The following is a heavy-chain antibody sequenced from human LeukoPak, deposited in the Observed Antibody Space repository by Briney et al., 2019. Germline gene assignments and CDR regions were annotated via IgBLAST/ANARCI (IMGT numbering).Heavy chain of an antibody. Sequence: PGGSLRLSCTASGFTFNSYAMSWVRQAPGKGLEWVSAISGTGGSTYYADSVKGRFTISRDNPKNTLYLQMNSLRTEDTAVYYCAKDVVVVPAAMGVSNWFDPWGQGTLVTVSS. J-gene: IGHJ5*02. V-gene: IGHV3-23*01. CDR2: ISGTGGST. CDR3: AKDVVVVPAAMGVSNWFDP. CDR1: GFTFNSYA. D-gene: IGHD2-2*01.